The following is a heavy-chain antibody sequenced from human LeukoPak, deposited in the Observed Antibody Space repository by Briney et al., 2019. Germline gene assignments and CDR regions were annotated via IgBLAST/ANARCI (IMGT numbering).Heavy chain of an antibody. V-gene: IGHV3-7*01. CDR2: IKQDGSEQ. CDR3: ARDGILTYAFDI. D-gene: IGHD1-1*01. Sequence: GGSLRLSCSASGFSFTTYWMSWVRQAPGKGLEWMANIKQDGSEQYYVDSVKGRFTISRDNANNSLFLQMNSLRADDTAVYYCARDGILTYAFDIWGQGTMVTVS. J-gene: IGHJ3*02. CDR1: GFSFTTYW.